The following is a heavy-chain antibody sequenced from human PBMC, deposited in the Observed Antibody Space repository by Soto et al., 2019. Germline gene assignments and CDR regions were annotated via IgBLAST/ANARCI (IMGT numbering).Heavy chain of an antibody. J-gene: IGHJ3*01. Sequence: TGGSLRLSCAASGFTFSDYYMSWARQAPGKGLEWVSNISGSSSTTNYADSVRGRFTISSDKSTNSLYLQMNSLRAEDTAIYYCARDCVADYYKDPLDVWGQGTMVTVSS. CDR3: ARDCVADYYKDPLDV. CDR2: ISGSSSTT. CDR1: GFTFSDYY. D-gene: IGHD3-22*01. V-gene: IGHV3-11*05.